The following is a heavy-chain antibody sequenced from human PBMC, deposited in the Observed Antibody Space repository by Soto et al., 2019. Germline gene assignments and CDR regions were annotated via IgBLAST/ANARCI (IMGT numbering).Heavy chain of an antibody. J-gene: IGHJ5*02. D-gene: IGHD3-10*01. V-gene: IGHV4-4*02. CDR1: GGSISSSNW. CDR2: IYHSGST. CDR3: ARQPSHYGSGRLNWFDP. Sequence: PSETLSLTCAVSGGSISSSNWWSWVRQPPGKGLEWIGEIYHSGSTNYNPSLKSRVTISVDKSKNQFSLKLSSVTAADTAVYYCARQPSHYGSGRLNWFDPWGQGTLVTVSS.